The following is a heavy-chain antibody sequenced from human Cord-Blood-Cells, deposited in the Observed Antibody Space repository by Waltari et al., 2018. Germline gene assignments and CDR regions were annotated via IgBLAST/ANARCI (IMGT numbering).Heavy chain of an antibody. Sequence: EVQLVESGGGLVKPGGSLRLSCAASGFTFSSYSMNWVRQAPGKGLEGVSSIIRSSSYLYYSASVKGRFTISRDNTKNSLYLQMNSLRAEDTAVYYCARDLKYQLLYYYYGMDVWGQGTTVTVSS. J-gene: IGHJ6*02. CDR1: GFTFSSYS. CDR2: IIRSSSYL. D-gene: IGHD2-2*01. V-gene: IGHV3-21*01. CDR3: ARDLKYQLLYYYYGMDV.